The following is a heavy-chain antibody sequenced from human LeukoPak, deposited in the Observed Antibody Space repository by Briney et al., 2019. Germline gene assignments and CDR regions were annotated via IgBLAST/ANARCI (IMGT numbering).Heavy chain of an antibody. CDR3: ARDLVVRGRWSWFDP. CDR2: INWNGGST. Sequence: GGSLRLSCAASGFTLDDYGMSWVRHAPGKGLEWVSGINWNGGSTGYADSVKGRFTISRDNAKNSLYLQMNSLRVEDMAVYYCARDLVVRGRWSWFDPGGQGTVVSVSS. CDR1: GFTLDDYG. D-gene: IGHD3-10*01. V-gene: IGHV3-20*04. J-gene: IGHJ5*02.